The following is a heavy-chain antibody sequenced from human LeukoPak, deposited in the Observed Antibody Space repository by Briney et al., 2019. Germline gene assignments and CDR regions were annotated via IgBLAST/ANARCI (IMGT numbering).Heavy chain of an antibody. CDR1: VGSISSYY. V-gene: IGHV4-59*01. CDR2: FYYSGSA. J-gene: IGHJ3*02. Sequence: PSETLSLTCTVSVGSISSYYWSWIRQPPGKGLEWIGYFYYSGSANYNPSLKSRVTISVDTFKNQFSLKLSSVTAADTAMYYCARAGRSHNDAFDIWGQGTMVTVSS. CDR3: ARAGRSHNDAFDI.